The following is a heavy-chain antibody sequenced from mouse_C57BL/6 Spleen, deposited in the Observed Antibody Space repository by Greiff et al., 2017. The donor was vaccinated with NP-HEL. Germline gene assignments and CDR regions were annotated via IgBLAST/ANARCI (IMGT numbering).Heavy chain of an antibody. CDR1: GYTFTSYW. D-gene: IGHD1-1*01. CDR3: ARSDYYGSSSYY. V-gene: IGHV1-64*01. CDR2: IHPNSGST. Sequence: VQLQQPGAELVKPGASVKLSCKASGYTFTSYWMHWVKQRPGQGLEWIGMIHPNSGSTNYNEKFKSKATLTVDKSSSTAYMQLSSLTSEDSAVYYCARSDYYGSSSYYWGKGTTLTVAS. J-gene: IGHJ2*01.